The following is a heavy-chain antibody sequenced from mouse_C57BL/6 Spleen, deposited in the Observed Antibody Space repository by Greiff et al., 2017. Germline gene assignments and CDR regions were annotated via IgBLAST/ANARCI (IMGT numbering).Heavy chain of an antibody. CDR1: GYTFTSYW. Sequence: QVQLQQSGAELAKPGASVKLSCKASGYTFTSYWMYWVKQRPGQGLEWIGYINPSSGYTKYNQKFKDKATLTADKSSSTAYMQLSSLTYEDSAVYYCARSQTLYYGSSSYYFDYWGQGTTLTVSS. CDR2: INPSSGYT. V-gene: IGHV1-7*01. D-gene: IGHD1-1*01. CDR3: ARSQTLYYGSSSYYFDY. J-gene: IGHJ2*01.